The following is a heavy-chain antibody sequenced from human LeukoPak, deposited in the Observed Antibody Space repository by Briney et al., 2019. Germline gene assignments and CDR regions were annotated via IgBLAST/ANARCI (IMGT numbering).Heavy chain of an antibody. Sequence: PGGSLRLSCAASGNYWMHWVRQVPGKGLVWVSHINSDGSWTSYADSVKGRFTISRDNSKNTLYLQMNSLRAEDTAVYYCAKARYCTNGVCYPGYFDYWGQGTLVTVSS. V-gene: IGHV3-74*01. CDR2: INSDGSWT. D-gene: IGHD2-8*01. CDR3: AKARYCTNGVCYPGYFDY. CDR1: GNYW. J-gene: IGHJ4*02.